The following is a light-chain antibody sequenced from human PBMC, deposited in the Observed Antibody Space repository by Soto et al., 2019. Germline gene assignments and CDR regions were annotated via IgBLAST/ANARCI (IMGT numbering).Light chain of an antibody. CDR1: QSVSSSY. CDR2: GAT. V-gene: IGKV3-20*01. J-gene: IGKJ5*01. CDR3: QQYGSSPPIT. Sequence: EIVLTQSPGTLSLSPGERATLSCRASQSVSSSYLAWYQQKPGQAPRLLIYGATSRATGIPDRFSGSGSGTDFTMTISRLEPEDFGMYYCQQYGSSPPITFGQGTRLEIK.